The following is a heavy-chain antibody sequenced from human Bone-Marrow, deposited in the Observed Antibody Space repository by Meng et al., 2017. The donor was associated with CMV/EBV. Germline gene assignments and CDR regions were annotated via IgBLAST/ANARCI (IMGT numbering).Heavy chain of an antibody. CDR2: INHSGST. J-gene: IGHJ5*02. Sequence: GSLRLSCAVYGGSFSGYYWSWIRQPPGKGLEWIGEINHSGSTNYNPSLKSRVTISVDTSKNQFSLKLSSVTAADTAVYYCAREKGNYGGAYNWFDRWGQGTRVTVSS. D-gene: IGHD4-23*01. V-gene: IGHV4-34*01. CDR3: AREKGNYGGAYNWFDR. CDR1: GGSFSGYY.